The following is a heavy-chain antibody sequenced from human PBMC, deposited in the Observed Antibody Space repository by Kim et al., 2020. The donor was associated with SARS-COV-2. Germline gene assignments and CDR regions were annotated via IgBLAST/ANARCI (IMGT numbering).Heavy chain of an antibody. CDR3: ARAGITMVRAPAWFDP. Sequence: SETLSLTCTVSGGSISSSSYYWGWIRQPPGKGLEWIGSIYYSGSTYYNPSLKSRVTISVDTSKNQFSLKLSSVTAADTAVYYCARAGITMVRAPAWFDPWGQGTLVTVSS. CDR2: IYYSGST. CDR1: GGSISSSSYY. V-gene: IGHV4-39*07. D-gene: IGHD3-10*01. J-gene: IGHJ5*02.